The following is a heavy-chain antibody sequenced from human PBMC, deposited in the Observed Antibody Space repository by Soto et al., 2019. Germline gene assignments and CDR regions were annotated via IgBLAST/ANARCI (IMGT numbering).Heavy chain of an antibody. D-gene: IGHD2-21*02. J-gene: IGHJ4*02. Sequence: QAPVVESGGGVVQPGRSLRLSCAASGFTFTGYAMHWVRQAPGKGLEWVALISYDGNTKFYAESVKGRFTISKDNSQSPVYLQLNSLRPDDTGIYYCAREGGGFELVTAGLDYWGQGTRVTVSS. CDR1: GFTFTGYA. CDR2: ISYDGNTK. CDR3: AREGGGFELVTAGLDY. V-gene: IGHV3-30-3*01.